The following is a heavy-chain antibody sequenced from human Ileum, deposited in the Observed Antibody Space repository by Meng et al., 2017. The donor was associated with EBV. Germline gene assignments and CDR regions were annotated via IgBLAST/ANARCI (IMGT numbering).Heavy chain of an antibody. CDR1: GFIFSNYA. CDR2: MSNDGNTK. CDR3: LRESDDGGSYYAY. Sequence: QGQVVESGGGVVQPGRSLRLSCIASGFIFSNYAMHWVRQAPGKGLEWVAVMSNDGNTKEYADSVKGRFTISRDNSKNEVYLQMNSLRGEDTALYYCLRESDDGGSYYAYWGQGTLVTVSS. V-gene: IGHV3-30*14. D-gene: IGHD1-26*01. J-gene: IGHJ4*02.